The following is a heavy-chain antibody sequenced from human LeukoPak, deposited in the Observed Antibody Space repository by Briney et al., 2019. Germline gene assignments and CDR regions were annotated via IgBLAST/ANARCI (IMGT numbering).Heavy chain of an antibody. Sequence: GASVKVSCKASGYIFTGYYMHWVRQAPGQGLEWMGWINPNSGGTNYAQKFQGRVTMTRDTSISTAYMELSRLRSDDTAVYYCARGVILRYFDWLPPPPSDYRGQGTLVTVSS. CDR3: ARGVILRYFDWLPPPPSDY. CDR1: GYIFTGYY. CDR2: INPNSGGT. V-gene: IGHV1-2*02. J-gene: IGHJ4*02. D-gene: IGHD3-9*01.